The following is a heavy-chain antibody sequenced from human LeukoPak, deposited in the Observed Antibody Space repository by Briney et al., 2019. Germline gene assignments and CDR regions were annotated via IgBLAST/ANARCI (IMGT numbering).Heavy chain of an antibody. J-gene: IGHJ6*03. D-gene: IGHD3-3*01. Sequence: ASVKVSCKASGYTFTGYYMHWVRQAPGQGLEWMGIINPSGGSTSYAQKFQGRVTMTRDTSIVYMELSSLRSEDTAVYYCARGGGVVLRSYMDVWGKGTTVTISS. CDR1: GYTFTGYY. CDR3: ARGGGVVLRSYMDV. V-gene: IGHV1-46*01. CDR2: INPSGGST.